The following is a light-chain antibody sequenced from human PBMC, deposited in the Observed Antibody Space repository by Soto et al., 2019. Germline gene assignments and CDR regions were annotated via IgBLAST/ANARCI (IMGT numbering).Light chain of an antibody. Sequence: DIVMTQSPDSLAVSLGESSTIKCKSSRSVFFSSNNKNCLAWYQQKPGQPPKLLIYWASTRESGVPGRFSGSGSGTDFTLTISSLQAEDVAVYYCQQYYTSPHTFGQGTKLEIK. CDR3: QQYYTSPHT. CDR2: WAS. J-gene: IGKJ2*01. CDR1: RSVFFSSNNKNC. V-gene: IGKV4-1*01.